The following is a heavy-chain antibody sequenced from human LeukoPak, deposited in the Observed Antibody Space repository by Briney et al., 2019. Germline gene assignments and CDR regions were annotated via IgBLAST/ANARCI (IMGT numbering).Heavy chain of an antibody. CDR2: IIPIFGTA. CDR3: ARGPDIVVVPAAIGNYYGMDV. V-gene: IGHV1-69*06. D-gene: IGHD2-2*01. J-gene: IGHJ6*04. CDR1: GGTFSSYA. Sequence: SVKVSCKASGGTFSSYAISWVRQAPGQGLEWMGGIIPIFGTANYALKFQGRVTITADKSTSTAYMELSSLRSEDTAVYYCARGPDIVVVPAAIGNYYGMDVWGKGTTVTASS.